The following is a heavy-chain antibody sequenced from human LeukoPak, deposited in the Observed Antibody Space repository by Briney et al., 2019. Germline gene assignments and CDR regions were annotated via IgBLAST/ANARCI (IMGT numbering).Heavy chain of an antibody. V-gene: IGHV1-58*02. Sequence: SAKVSCKASGFTFTSSAMQWVRQARGQRLEWIGWIVVGSGNTNYAQKFQERVTITRDMSTSTAYMELSSLRSEDTAVYYCAAVRGAAAGDFDYWGQGTLVTVSS. CDR1: GFTFTSSA. CDR3: AAVRGAAAGDFDY. J-gene: IGHJ4*02. D-gene: IGHD6-13*01. CDR2: IVVGSGNT.